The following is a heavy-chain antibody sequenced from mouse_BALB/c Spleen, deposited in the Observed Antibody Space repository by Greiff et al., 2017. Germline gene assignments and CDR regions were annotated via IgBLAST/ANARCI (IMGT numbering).Heavy chain of an antibody. V-gene: IGHV3-6*02. CDR3: ARWVITTGAMDY. CDR1: GYSITSGYY. D-gene: IGHD1-1*01. Sequence: EVKLVESGPGLVKPSQSLSLTCSVTGYSITSGYYWNWIRQFPGNKLEWMGYISYDGSNNYNPSLKNRISITRDTSKNQFFLKLNSVTTEDTATYYCARWVITTGAMDYWGQGTSVTVSS. J-gene: IGHJ4*01. CDR2: ISYDGSN.